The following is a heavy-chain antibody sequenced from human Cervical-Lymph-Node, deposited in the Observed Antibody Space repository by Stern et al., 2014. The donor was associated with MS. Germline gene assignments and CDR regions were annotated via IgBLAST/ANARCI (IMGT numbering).Heavy chain of an antibody. CDR2: IDPSDSYT. CDR1: GYSFTSYW. Sequence: VQLVQSGAEVKKPGESLRISCKGSGYSFTSYWISWVRQMPGKGLEWMGRIDPSDSYTNYSPSFQGHVTISAYKSISTAYLQWSSLKASDTAMYYCARHGRLPIVVVPAAQNWFDPWGQGTLVTVSS. D-gene: IGHD2-2*01. CDR3: ARHGRLPIVVVPAAQNWFDP. J-gene: IGHJ5*02. V-gene: IGHV5-10-1*03.